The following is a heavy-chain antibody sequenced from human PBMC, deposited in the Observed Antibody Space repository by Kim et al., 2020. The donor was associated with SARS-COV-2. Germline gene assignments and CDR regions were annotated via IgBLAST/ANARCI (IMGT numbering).Heavy chain of an antibody. J-gene: IGHJ4*02. CDR1: GGSISSSSYY. CDR2: TYYSGST. Sequence: SETLSLTCTVSGGSISSSSYYWGWIRQPPGKGLEWIGSTYYSGSTYYNPSLKSRVTISVDTSKNQFSLKLSSVTAADTAVYYCARHGDYYDSSGYLINWGQGTLVTVSS. V-gene: IGHV4-39*01. CDR3: ARHGDYYDSSGYLIN. D-gene: IGHD3-22*01.